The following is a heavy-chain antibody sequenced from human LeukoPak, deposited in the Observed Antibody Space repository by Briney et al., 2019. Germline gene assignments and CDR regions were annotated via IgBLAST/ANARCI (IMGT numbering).Heavy chain of an antibody. J-gene: IGHJ6*03. Sequence: SETLSLTCTVSGGSFSSSDYYWGWIRQPPGKGLEWIGSIYYSGSTYYNPSLKSRVTISVDTSKNQFSLKLSSVTAADTAVYYCARDREVRGVMDYYYYYMDVWGKGTTVTISS. CDR1: GGSFSSSDYY. V-gene: IGHV4-39*07. D-gene: IGHD3-10*01. CDR2: IYYSGST. CDR3: ARDREVRGVMDYYYYYMDV.